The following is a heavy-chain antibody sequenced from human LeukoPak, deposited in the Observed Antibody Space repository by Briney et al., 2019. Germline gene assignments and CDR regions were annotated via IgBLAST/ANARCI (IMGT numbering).Heavy chain of an antibody. CDR3: AKDSGYCSSSGSYFDF. V-gene: IGHV3-23*01. J-gene: IGHJ4*02. CDR2: ISGSGEST. D-gene: IGHD2-2*03. Sequence: GGSLRLSCAASGFTFKTYAMTWVRQAPGKGLEWVSGISGSGESTYYADSVKGRFTISRDNSKNTLYLQMNSLRAEDTAVYYCAKDSGYCSSSGSYFDFWGQGTLVTVS. CDR1: GFTFKTYA.